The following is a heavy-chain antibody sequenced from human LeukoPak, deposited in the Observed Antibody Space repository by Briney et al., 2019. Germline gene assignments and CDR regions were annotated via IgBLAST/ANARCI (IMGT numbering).Heavy chain of an antibody. Sequence: MASETLSLTCSVSDGSINSYYWSWIRRPPGKGLEWIGYIYYNENTNYSPSLKSRVTMSVDTSKNLFSLKLSSVTAADTAVYYCARATSDDTGDYGMDVWGQGTTVTVSS. CDR3: ARATSDDTGDYGMDV. D-gene: IGHD2-8*02. V-gene: IGHV4-59*12. CDR2: IYYNENT. CDR1: DGSINSYY. J-gene: IGHJ6*02.